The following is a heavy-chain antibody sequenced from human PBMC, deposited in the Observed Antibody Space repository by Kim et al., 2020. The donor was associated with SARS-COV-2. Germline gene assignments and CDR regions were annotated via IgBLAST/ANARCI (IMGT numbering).Heavy chain of an antibody. CDR2: ISGSGGST. Sequence: GGSLRLSCAASGFTFSSYAMSWVRQAPGKGLEWVSFISGSGGSTYYADSVKGRFTISRDNSKNTLYLQMNSLRAEDTAVYYCADLGITHYYSYYGVDAWGAGTTVTASS. V-gene: IGHV3-23*01. D-gene: IGHD3-16*01. CDR1: GFTFSSYA. CDR3: ADLGITHYYSYYGVDA. J-gene: IGHJ6*04.